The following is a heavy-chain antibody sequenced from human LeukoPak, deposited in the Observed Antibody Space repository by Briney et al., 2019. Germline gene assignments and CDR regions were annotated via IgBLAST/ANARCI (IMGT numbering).Heavy chain of an antibody. Sequence: GGSLRLSCAASGFTFSNAWMSWVRQAPGKGLEWVSAISGSGGSTYYADSVKGRFTISRDNSKNTLYLQTNSLRAEDTAVYYCAKGLDIVVVPAAIGAFDIWSQGTMVTVSS. D-gene: IGHD2-2*01. CDR2: ISGSGGST. J-gene: IGHJ3*02. CDR1: GFTFSNAW. CDR3: AKGLDIVVVPAAIGAFDI. V-gene: IGHV3-23*01.